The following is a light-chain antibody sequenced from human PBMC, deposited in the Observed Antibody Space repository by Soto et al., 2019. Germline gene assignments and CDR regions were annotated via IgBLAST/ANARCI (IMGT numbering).Light chain of an antibody. CDR2: EVS. Sequence: QSALTQPPSASGSPGQSVTISCTGTSSDVGGYNSVSWYQNHPGKAPKLMIYEVSKLPSGVPDRFSGSKSGNTASLTVSGLHAEDEADYYCSTYAGSNNYVLGTGTKLTVL. CDR1: SSDVGGYNS. CDR3: STYAGSNNYV. V-gene: IGLV2-8*01. J-gene: IGLJ1*01.